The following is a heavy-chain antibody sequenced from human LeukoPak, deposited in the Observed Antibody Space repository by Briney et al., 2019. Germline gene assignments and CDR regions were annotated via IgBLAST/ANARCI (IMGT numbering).Heavy chain of an antibody. J-gene: IGHJ5*02. CDR2: ISAYNGNT. D-gene: IGHD3-22*01. CDR3: ARDDYYDSSGYLNP. CDR1: GYTLTSYG. Sequence: ASVKVSCKASGYTLTSYGISWVRQAPGQGLEWMGWISAYNGNTNYAQKLQGRVTMTTDTSTSTAYMELRSLRSDDTAVYYCARDDYYDSSGYLNPWGQGTLVTVSS. V-gene: IGHV1-18*01.